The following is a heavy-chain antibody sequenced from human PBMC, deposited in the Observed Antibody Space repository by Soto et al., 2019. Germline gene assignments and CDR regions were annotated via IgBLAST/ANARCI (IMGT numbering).Heavy chain of an antibody. CDR3: VRHLWGNWNYFDD. Sequence: SETLSLTCSVSGVSISGFYWSWIRQSPGKGLEWIGSIYFNGNTYYNPSFMSRVTISVDTSKPQYSLNLNSVTAADTAVYYCVRHLWGNWNYFDDWGQGLLVTVSS. CDR1: GVSISGFY. V-gene: IGHV4-59*08. CDR2: IYFNGNT. J-gene: IGHJ4*02. D-gene: IGHD1-1*01.